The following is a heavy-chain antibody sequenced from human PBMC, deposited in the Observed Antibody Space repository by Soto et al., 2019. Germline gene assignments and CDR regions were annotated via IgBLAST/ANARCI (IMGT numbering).Heavy chain of an antibody. Sequence: QVQLQESGPGLVKPSETLSLTCTVSGGSISSYYWSWIRQPPGKGLEWIGYIYYSGSTNYNPSLKSRVTISVDTSKNQFSLKLSSVTAADTAVYYCARHFGQLVGGFDPWGQGTLVTVSS. V-gene: IGHV4-59*08. J-gene: IGHJ5*02. CDR1: GGSISSYY. CDR3: ARHFGQLVGGFDP. D-gene: IGHD6-13*01. CDR2: IYYSGST.